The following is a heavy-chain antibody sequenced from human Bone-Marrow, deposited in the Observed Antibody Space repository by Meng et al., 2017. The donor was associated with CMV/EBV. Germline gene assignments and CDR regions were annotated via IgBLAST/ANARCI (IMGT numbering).Heavy chain of an antibody. D-gene: IGHD1-26*01. V-gene: IGHV3-9*01. Sequence: SLKISCAASEFTFDDYAMHWVRQPPGRGLEWVPGISWNGGRRDYADSVKGRFTISRDNAKNSLYLQMNSLRAEDTAVYYCARDGEWELRLDAFDIWGQGTMVTVSS. CDR3: ARDGEWELRLDAFDI. CDR2: ISWNGGRR. CDR1: EFTFDDYA. J-gene: IGHJ3*02.